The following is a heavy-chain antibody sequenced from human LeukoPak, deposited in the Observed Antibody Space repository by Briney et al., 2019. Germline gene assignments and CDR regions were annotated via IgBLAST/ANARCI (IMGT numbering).Heavy chain of an antibody. Sequence: GGSLRLSCAASGFTFSSYSMHWVRQAPGKGLQWVAVISYDKITTYYAGSVKGRFTISRDNSKKTLYLQMNSLRPEDTAVYYCAKDFSVYYYDSRVLDYWGQGTLVTVSS. D-gene: IGHD3-22*01. CDR3: AKDFSVYYYDSRVLDY. CDR1: GFTFSSYS. J-gene: IGHJ4*02. CDR2: ISYDKITT. V-gene: IGHV3-30*04.